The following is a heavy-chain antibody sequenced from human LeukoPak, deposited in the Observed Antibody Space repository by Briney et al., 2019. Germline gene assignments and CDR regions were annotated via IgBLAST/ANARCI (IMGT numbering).Heavy chain of an antibody. CDR3: ARSSGWYPYYFDY. V-gene: IGHV4-4*07. Sequence: PSETLSLTXTVSGGSISSYYWSWIRQAAGKGLEWIGRIYTSGSTNYNPSLKSRVTMSVDTSKNQFSLKLSSVTAADTAVYYCARSSGWYPYYFDYWGQGTLVTVSS. CDR1: GGSISSYY. J-gene: IGHJ4*02. D-gene: IGHD6-19*01. CDR2: IYTSGST.